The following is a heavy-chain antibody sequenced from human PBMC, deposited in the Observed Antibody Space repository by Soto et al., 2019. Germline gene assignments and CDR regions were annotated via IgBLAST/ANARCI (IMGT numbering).Heavy chain of an antibody. V-gene: IGHV1-69*13. CDR3: ARADGATRYYYYGMDV. CDR2: IIPIFGTA. D-gene: IGHD1-26*01. CDR1: GGTFSSYA. Sequence: GASVKVSCKASGGTFSSYAISWLRQAPGQGLEWMGGIIPIFGTANYAQKFQGRVTITADESTSTAYMELSSLRSEDTAVYYCARADGATRYYYYGMDVWGQGTTVTVSS. J-gene: IGHJ6*02.